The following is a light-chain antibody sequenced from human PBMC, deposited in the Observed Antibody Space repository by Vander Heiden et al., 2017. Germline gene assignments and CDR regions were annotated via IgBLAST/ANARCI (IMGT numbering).Light chain of an antibody. Sequence: VMTQSPDTLSLSPGERATLSCRASQIITITSLVCYQQIPGQAPRLLIYGASSRAAGTPDRFSGSGSGTDFTLTINGVEPEDFAVYYCQHYGSSPGMYTFGQGTKLEIK. CDR3: QHYGSSPGMYT. V-gene: IGKV3-20*01. CDR1: QIITITS. CDR2: GAS. J-gene: IGKJ2*01.